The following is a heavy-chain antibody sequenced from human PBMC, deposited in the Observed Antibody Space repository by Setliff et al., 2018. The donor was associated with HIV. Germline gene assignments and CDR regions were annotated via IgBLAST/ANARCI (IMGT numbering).Heavy chain of an antibody. CDR2: MNPNSGNS. CDR3: ARGPLPGGWCVYFDY. Sequence: ASVKVSCKASGYNFINNDINWVRQATGQGLEWMGWMNPNSGNSGYAQKFQGRVTMTRNTSISTAYMELSSLRSEDTAVYYCARGPLPGGWCVYFDYWGQGTLVTVSS. V-gene: IGHV1-8*02. D-gene: IGHD6-19*01. J-gene: IGHJ4*02. CDR1: GYNFINND.